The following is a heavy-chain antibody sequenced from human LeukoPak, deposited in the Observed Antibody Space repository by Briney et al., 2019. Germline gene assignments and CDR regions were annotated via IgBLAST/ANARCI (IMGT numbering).Heavy chain of an antibody. CDR1: EFTFSSYG. CDR2: ISYDGSYK. D-gene: IGHD1-26*01. CDR3: AKDRLGAMMYFDF. J-gene: IGHJ4*02. Sequence: GGSLRLSCAASEFTFSSYGMVWVRQAPGKGLEWVAVISYDGSYKYYADSVKGRFTISRDNSKNTLYLQVNSLRVEDTAVYYCAKDRLGAMMYFDFWGQGTLVTVSS. V-gene: IGHV3-30*18.